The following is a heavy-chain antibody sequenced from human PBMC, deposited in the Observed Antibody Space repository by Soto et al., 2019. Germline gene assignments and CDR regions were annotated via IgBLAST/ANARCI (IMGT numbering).Heavy chain of an antibody. CDR2: IYYSGST. D-gene: IGHD5-12*01. Sequence: QVQLQESGPGLVKPSETLSLTCTVSGGSISSYYWSWIRQPPGKGLEWIGYIYYSGSTNYNPSLKSRVTISVDTSKNQFSRKLSSVTAADTAVYYCARSRIVATINYYYYYMDVWGKGTTVTVSS. CDR3: ARSRIVATINYYYYYMDV. V-gene: IGHV4-59*01. J-gene: IGHJ6*03. CDR1: GGSISSYY.